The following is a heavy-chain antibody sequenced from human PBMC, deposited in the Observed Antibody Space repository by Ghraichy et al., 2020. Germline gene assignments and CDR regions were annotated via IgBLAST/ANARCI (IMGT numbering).Heavy chain of an antibody. CDR2: INPNSGGT. CDR1: GYTFTGYY. D-gene: IGHD2-15*01. CDR3: ARDGGTFVVVVAALTRNWFDP. Sequence: ASVKVSCKASGYTFTGYYMHWVRQAPGQGLEWMGRINPNSGGTNYAQKFQGRVTMTRDTSISTAYMELSRLRSDDTAVYYCARDGGTFVVVVAALTRNWFDPWGQGTLVTVSA. J-gene: IGHJ5*02. V-gene: IGHV1-2*06.